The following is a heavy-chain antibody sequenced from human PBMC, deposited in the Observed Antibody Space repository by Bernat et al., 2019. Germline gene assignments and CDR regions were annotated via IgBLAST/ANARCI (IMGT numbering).Heavy chain of an antibody. Sequence: EVQLVESGGGLVKPGGSLRLSCAASGLTSTNAWMTWVRQAPGKGLEWVGRIKSLFDAGTTDYAAPVKGRFTISRDGSNSTLYLQMDSLTTEDTAVYYCTTALRREDYVIYWGQGTLVTVSS. D-gene: IGHD3-10*01. CDR3: TTALRREDYVIY. CDR2: IKSLFDAGTT. V-gene: IGHV3-15*01. J-gene: IGHJ4*02. CDR1: GLTSTNAW.